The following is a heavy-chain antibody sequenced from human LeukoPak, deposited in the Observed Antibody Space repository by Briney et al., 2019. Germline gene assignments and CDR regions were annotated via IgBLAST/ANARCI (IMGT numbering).Heavy chain of an antibody. J-gene: IGHJ4*02. V-gene: IGHV1-24*01. D-gene: IGHD5-12*01. CDR1: GYTLTELS. CDR2: FDPEDGET. Sequence: GASVKVSCKVSGYTLTELSMHWVRQAPGKGLEWMGGFDPEDGETIYAQKFQGRVTMTEDTSTDTAYMELSSLRSEDTAVYYCATQRGASQLRLTSYFDYWGQGTLVTVSS. CDR3: ATQRGASQLRLTSYFDY.